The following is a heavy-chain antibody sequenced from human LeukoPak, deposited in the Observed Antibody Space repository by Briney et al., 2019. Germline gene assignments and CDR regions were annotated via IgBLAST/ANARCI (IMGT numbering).Heavy chain of an antibody. J-gene: IGHJ4*02. CDR1: GGSISSSSYY. D-gene: IGHD3-10*01. V-gene: IGHV4-39*01. CDR3: ARRGLGSGRYYYGSGSHGGLGYYFDY. CDR2: IYYSGST. Sequence: SETLSLTCTVSGGSISSSSYYWGWIRQPPGKGLEWIGSIYYSGSTYYNPSLKSRVTISVDTSKNQFSLKLSSVTAADTAVYYCARRGLGSGRYYYGSGSHGGLGYYFDYWGQGTLATVSS.